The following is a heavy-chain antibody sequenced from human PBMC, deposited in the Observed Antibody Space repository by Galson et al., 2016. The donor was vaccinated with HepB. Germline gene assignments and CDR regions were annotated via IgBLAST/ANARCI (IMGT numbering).Heavy chain of an antibody. J-gene: IGHJ4*02. D-gene: IGHD2-8*01. V-gene: IGHV5-51*01. Sequence: QSGAEVKKPGESLRISCKASGYNFTSSWIAWARQMPGKGLEWMGIIYPADSDTRYSPSFQGQVTISADKSVSTAYLQWSSLKASDTAIYYCARPRACTDGVCRIFEYWGQGTLVSVST. CDR1: GYNFTSSW. CDR2: IYPADSDT. CDR3: ARPRACTDGVCRIFEY.